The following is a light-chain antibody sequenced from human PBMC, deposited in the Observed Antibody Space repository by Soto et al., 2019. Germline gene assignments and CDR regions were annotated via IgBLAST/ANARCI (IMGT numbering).Light chain of an antibody. V-gene: IGKV1-5*03. CDR1: QSISSW. CDR2: KAS. CDR3: QHYNSYSEA. J-gene: IGKJ1*01. Sequence: DMQMTQSPSSLSASVGDRFTITCRASQSISSWLAWYQQKPGKAPKLLIYKASTLKSGVPSRFSGSGSGTEFTLTISSLQPDDFATYYCQHYNSYSEAFGQGTKVDIK.